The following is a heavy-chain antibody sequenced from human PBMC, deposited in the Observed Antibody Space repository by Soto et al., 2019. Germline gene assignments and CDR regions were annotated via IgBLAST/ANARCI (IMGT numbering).Heavy chain of an antibody. CDR1: GFTFSSYA. V-gene: IGHV3-23*01. Sequence: GGSLRLSCAASGFTFSSYAMSWVRQAPGKGLEWVSVISGSGGSTYYADSVKGRFTISRDDSKNTLYLQMNSLRAGDMAVYYCAQNSGGSCYSAISYWGLGTLVTVSS. J-gene: IGHJ4*02. CDR3: AQNSGGSCYSAISY. D-gene: IGHD2-15*01. CDR2: ISGSGGST.